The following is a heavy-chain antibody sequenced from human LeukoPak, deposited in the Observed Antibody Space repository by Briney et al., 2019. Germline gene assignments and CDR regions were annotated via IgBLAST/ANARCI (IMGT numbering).Heavy chain of an antibody. J-gene: IGHJ5*02. CDR3: ATDHSMANTAWWFDP. CDR1: GYTLTNNY. Sequence: ASVKVSCKASGYTLTNNYMHWVRQAPGQGLEWMGVINPSGTGTSYAQKFQGRITMSRDTSTSTVYLELRSLRSYDTAFYFCATDHSMANTAWWFDPWGQGSLVTVSS. CDR2: INPSGTGT. V-gene: IGHV1-46*01. D-gene: IGHD5-24*01.